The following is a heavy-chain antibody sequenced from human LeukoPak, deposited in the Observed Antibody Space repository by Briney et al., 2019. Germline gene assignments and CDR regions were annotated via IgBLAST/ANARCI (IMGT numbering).Heavy chain of an antibody. V-gene: IGHV3-48*01. D-gene: IGHD3-10*01. CDR1: GFTFNTYT. Sequence: GGSLRLSCAASGFTFNTYTMNWVRQAPGKGLEWVSYISGSSGIIDYADSVRGRFTISRDNAKNSLYLQMNSLRAEDTAVYYCARDLERGVAVFDYWGQGTLVTVSS. CDR3: ARDLERGVAVFDY. CDR2: ISGSSGII. J-gene: IGHJ4*02.